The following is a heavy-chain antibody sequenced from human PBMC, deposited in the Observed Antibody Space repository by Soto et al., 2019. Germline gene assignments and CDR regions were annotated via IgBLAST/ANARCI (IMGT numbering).Heavy chain of an antibody. Sequence: EVQLLESGGGLVQPGGSLRLSCAASGFTFSSYAMSWVRQAPGKGLEWVSAISGSGGSTYYADSVKGRFTISRDNSKNTLYLQMNSLRAEDRAVYYCARRSSGWYFAYWGQGTLVTVSS. V-gene: IGHV3-23*01. CDR2: ISGSGGST. D-gene: IGHD6-19*01. J-gene: IGHJ4*02. CDR1: GFTFSSYA. CDR3: ARRSSGWYFAY.